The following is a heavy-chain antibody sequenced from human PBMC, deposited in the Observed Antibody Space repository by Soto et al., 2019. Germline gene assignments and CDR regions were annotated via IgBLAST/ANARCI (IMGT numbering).Heavy chain of an antibody. Sequence: QVQLVQSGAEVKKPGSSVKVSCKASGGTFSSYAISWVRQAPGQGLEWMGGIIPIFGTANYAQKFQGRVTITADESPSTAYMELSSLRSDDTAVDYCARDDVDTATPYGMDVWGQGTTVTVSS. CDR2: IIPIFGTA. CDR1: GGTFSSYA. CDR3: ARDDVDTATPYGMDV. D-gene: IGHD5-18*01. V-gene: IGHV1-69*12. J-gene: IGHJ6*02.